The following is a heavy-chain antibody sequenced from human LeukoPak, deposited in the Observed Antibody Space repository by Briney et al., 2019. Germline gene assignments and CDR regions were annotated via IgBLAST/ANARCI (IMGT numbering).Heavy chain of an antibody. V-gene: IGHV4-59*01. CDR1: GGSISSYY. J-gene: IGHJ5*02. CDR2: IYYSGST. D-gene: IGHD2-2*01. CDR3: ASVPAATRGAWWFDP. Sequence: KPSETLSLTCTVSGGSISSYYWSWIRQPPGKGLEWIGYIYYSGSTNYNPSLKSRVTISVDTSKNQFSLKLSSVTAADTAVYYCASVPAATRGAWWFDPWGQGTLVTVSS.